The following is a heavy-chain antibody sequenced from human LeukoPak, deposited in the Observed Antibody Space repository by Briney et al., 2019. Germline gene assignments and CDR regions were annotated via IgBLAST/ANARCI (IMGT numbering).Heavy chain of an antibody. J-gene: IGHJ6*02. CDR1: GGTFSSYA. Sequence: SVKVSCKASGGTFSSYAISWVRQAPGQGLEWMGRIIPILGIANYAQKFQGRVTITADKSTSTAYMELSSLRSEDTAVYYCARGTPSSSGWLYYGMDVWGQGTTVTVSS. D-gene: IGHD6-19*01. V-gene: IGHV1-69*04. CDR3: ARGTPSSSGWLYYGMDV. CDR2: IIPILGIA.